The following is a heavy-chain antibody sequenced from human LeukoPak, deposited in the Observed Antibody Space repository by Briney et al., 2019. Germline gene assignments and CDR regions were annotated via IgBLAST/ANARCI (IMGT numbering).Heavy chain of an antibody. CDR3: ARAGYYGSGSYYDFDY. Sequence: ASVKVSCKASGYTFNHYGISWVRQAPGQGLEWMGWISGYNGNTNYAQKLQGRVTMTTDTSTSTAYMELRSLRSDDTAVYYCARAGYYGSGSYYDFDYWGQGTLVTVSS. J-gene: IGHJ4*02. D-gene: IGHD3-10*01. V-gene: IGHV1-18*01. CDR1: GYTFNHYG. CDR2: ISGYNGNT.